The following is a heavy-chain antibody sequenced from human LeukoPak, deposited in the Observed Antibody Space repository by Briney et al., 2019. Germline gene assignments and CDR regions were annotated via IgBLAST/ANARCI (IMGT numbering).Heavy chain of an antibody. CDR3: ARHNCYDS. D-gene: IGHD3-16*01. V-gene: IGHV5-51*01. Sequence: GESLMTSCKASGYSFSNYWIAWVRQMPGKGLEWMGMIYPGDSNTIYSPSFQGQVTMSADKSISTAYLQWSSLKASDSAMYFCARHNCYDSWGQGTLVTVSS. CDR2: IYPGDSNT. J-gene: IGHJ4*02. CDR1: GYSFSNYW.